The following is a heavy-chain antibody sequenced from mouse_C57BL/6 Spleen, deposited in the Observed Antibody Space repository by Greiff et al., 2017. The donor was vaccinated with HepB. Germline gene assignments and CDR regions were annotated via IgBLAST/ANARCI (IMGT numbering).Heavy chain of an antibody. CDR2: IYPGDGDT. Sequence: QVQLQQSGPELVKPGASVKISCKASGYAFSSSWMNWVKQRPGKGLEWIGRIYPGDGDTNYNGKFKGKATLTADKSSSTAYMQLSSLTSEDSAVYFCARSEAYYFFAYWGQGTLVTVSA. CDR3: ARSEAYYFFAY. D-gene: IGHD2-10*01. V-gene: IGHV1-82*01. CDR1: GYAFSSSW. J-gene: IGHJ3*01.